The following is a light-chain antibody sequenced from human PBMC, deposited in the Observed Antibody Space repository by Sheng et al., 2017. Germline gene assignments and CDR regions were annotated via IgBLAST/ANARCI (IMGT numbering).Light chain of an antibody. J-gene: IGKJ2*01. V-gene: IGKV1-39*01. CDR3: QESYTYPGVTYT. Sequence: DIQMTQSPPSLSASVGDRVTITCRASRSINNFLNWYQQKPGKAPNLIIYGASNVQGGVPSRFSGSGSGTDFTLTITNLQPEDFGVYFCQESYTYPGVTYTFGRGTRLDIK. CDR2: GAS. CDR1: RSINNF.